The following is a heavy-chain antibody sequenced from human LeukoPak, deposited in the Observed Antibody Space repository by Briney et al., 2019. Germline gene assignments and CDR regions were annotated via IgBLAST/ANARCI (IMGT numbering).Heavy chain of an antibody. Sequence: PGGSLRLSCAASGFTFSSYEMIWVRQAPGKGLEWVSYISSSGSTIYHADSVKGRFTISRDNAKNSLYLQMNSLRAEDTAVYYCAELGITMIGGVWGKGTTVTISS. D-gene: IGHD3-10*02. CDR3: AELGITMIGGV. CDR1: GFTFSSYE. V-gene: IGHV3-48*03. J-gene: IGHJ6*04. CDR2: ISSSGSTI.